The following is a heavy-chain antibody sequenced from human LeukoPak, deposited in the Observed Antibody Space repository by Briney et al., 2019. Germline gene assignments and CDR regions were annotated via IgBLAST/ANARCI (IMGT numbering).Heavy chain of an antibody. J-gene: IGHJ6*02. CDR1: GFTFSTYW. CDR3: ARDLIVDTAPSTYGMDV. V-gene: IGHV3-7*01. Sequence: PGGSLRLSCAASGFTFSTYWMSWVRQAPGKGLEWVANIKQDGSEKYYVDSVKGRFTISRDNAKNSLYLHMNSLRAEDTAVYYCARDLIVDTAPSTYGMDVWGQGTTVTVSS. D-gene: IGHD5-18*01. CDR2: IKQDGSEK.